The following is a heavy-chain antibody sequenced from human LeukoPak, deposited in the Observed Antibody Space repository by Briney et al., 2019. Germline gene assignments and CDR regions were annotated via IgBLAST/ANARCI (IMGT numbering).Heavy chain of an antibody. CDR2: ISFDGSQK. Sequence: GGSLRLSCAASGFTFSNYGMHWVRQAPGKGLKWVALISFDGSQKYYADSVKGRFTISRDNSKSTVYLQMNSLRVEDAAVYYCAKGGCSSTSCRNYYYYYMDVWGKGTTVAVSS. CDR3: AKGGCSSTSCRNYYYYYMDV. CDR1: GFTFSNYG. D-gene: IGHD2-2*01. J-gene: IGHJ6*03. V-gene: IGHV3-30*02.